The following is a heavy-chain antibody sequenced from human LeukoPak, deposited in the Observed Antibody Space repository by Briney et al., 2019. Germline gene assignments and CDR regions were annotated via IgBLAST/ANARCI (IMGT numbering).Heavy chain of an antibody. CDR1: GFTFSSYA. CDR3: ARDMSGRAAAGTGSFDC. J-gene: IGHJ4*02. D-gene: IGHD6-13*01. Sequence: PGGSLRLSCAASGFTFSSYAMHWVRQAPGKGLEWVAVISYDGSNKYYADSVKGRFTISRDNSKNTLYLQMNSLRAEDTAVYYCARDMSGRAAAGTGSFDCWGQGTLVTVSS. CDR2: ISYDGSNK. V-gene: IGHV3-30-3*01.